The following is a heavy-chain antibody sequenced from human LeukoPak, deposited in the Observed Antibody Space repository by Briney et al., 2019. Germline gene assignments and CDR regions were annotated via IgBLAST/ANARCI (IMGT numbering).Heavy chain of an antibody. D-gene: IGHD3-22*01. CDR3: ARPAYYYDSSGYYPDAFDI. V-gene: IGHV5-51*01. J-gene: IGHJ3*02. CDR2: IYPGDSDT. Sequence: GESLKISCKASGYSFTSYWIGWLRQMPGKGLEWMGIIYPGDSDTTYTPSFQGLVTISADKSISTAYLQWSSLKASDTAMYYCARPAYYYDSSGYYPDAFDIWGQGTMVTVSS. CDR1: GYSFTSYW.